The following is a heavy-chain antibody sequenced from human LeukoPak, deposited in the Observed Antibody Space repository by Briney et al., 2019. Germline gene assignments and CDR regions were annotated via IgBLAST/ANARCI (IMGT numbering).Heavy chain of an antibody. Sequence: SETLSLTCAVYGGSFSGYYWSWIRQPPGKGLEWIGEVNHSGSTNYNPSLKSRVTISVDTSKNQFSLKLSSVTAADTAVYYCASPRIAVAGQDQDYWGQGTLVTVSS. D-gene: IGHD6-19*01. V-gene: IGHV4-34*01. CDR1: GGSFSGYY. CDR3: ASPRIAVAGQDQDY. CDR2: VNHSGST. J-gene: IGHJ4*02.